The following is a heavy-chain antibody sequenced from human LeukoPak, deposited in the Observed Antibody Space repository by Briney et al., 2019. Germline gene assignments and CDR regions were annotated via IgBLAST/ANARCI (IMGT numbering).Heavy chain of an antibody. CDR2: IYYSGST. J-gene: IGHJ3*02. CDR3: AASSGYYLGAFDI. D-gene: IGHD3-22*01. Sequence: SETLSLTCTVSGGSISSYYWSWIRQPPGKGLEWIGYIYYSGSTNHNPSLKSRVTISVDTSKNQFSLKLSSVTAADTAVYYCAASSGYYLGAFDIWGQGTMVTVSS. CDR1: GGSISSYY. V-gene: IGHV4-59*01.